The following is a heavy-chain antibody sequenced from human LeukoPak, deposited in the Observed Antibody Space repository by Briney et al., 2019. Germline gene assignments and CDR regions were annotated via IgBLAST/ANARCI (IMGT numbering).Heavy chain of an antibody. CDR1: GFTFSRHW. CDR3: ARDESGGYYVY. CDR2: IKEDGSMK. D-gene: IGHD2-15*01. V-gene: IGHV3-7*01. Sequence: GGSLRLSCEASGFTFSRHWMTWVRLAPGRGLEWVANIKEDGSMKQYADSVRGRFIISRDNAKNSVFLQLSSLKAEDSAVYFCARDESGGYYVYWGQGTLVTVSS. J-gene: IGHJ4*02.